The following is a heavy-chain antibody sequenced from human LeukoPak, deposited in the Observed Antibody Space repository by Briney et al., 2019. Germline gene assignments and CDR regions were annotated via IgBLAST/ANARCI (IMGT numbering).Heavy chain of an antibody. CDR1: GFTFDGYA. J-gene: IGHJ5*02. D-gene: IGHD2-2*01. CDR3: AKDAQPYQLPLSRLDP. CDR2: ISWNSGSI. Sequence: GRSLRLSCAASGFTFDGYAMHWVRQAPGKGLEWVSGISWNSGSIGYADSVKGRFTISRDNAKNSLYLQMNSLRAEDTALYYCAKDAQPYQLPLSRLDPWGQGTLVTVSS. V-gene: IGHV3-9*01.